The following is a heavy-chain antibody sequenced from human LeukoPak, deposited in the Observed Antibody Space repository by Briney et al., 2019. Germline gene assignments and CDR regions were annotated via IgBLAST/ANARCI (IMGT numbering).Heavy chain of an antibody. V-gene: IGHV3-23*01. CDR1: GFTFSTYA. J-gene: IGHJ4*02. CDR3: ARDPNSSVYVGAY. D-gene: IGHD6-19*01. Sequence: GGSLRLSCAASGFTFSTYAMSWVRQAPGKGLEWVSVISGSDDSTYYADSVKGRFTISRDNSKNTLYLQMNSLRAEDTAVYYCARDPNSSVYVGAYWGQGTLVTVSS. CDR2: ISGSDDST.